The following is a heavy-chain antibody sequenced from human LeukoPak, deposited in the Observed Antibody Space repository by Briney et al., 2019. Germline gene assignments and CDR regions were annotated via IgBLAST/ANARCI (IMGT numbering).Heavy chain of an antibody. CDR3: AGEGGFYRPLDY. D-gene: IGHD6-25*01. Sequence: PSETLSLTCGVSGGSVSSTNWWTWIRQPPGKGLEWIGEAHLDGRTNFNPSLKSRLTMSVDLSENHVSLKLTSVTAADTAVYYCAGEGGFYRPLDYSGQGTLVTVSS. J-gene: IGHJ4*02. CDR2: AHLDGRT. V-gene: IGHV4-4*02. CDR1: GGSVSSTNW.